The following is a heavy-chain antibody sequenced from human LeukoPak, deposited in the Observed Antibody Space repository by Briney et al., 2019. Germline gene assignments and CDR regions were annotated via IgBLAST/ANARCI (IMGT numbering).Heavy chain of an antibody. J-gene: IGHJ4*02. D-gene: IGHD3-9*01. V-gene: IGHV3-7*03. CDR1: GFTFSNYW. CDR3: ARGGNYDILTGYIFDY. CDR2: IKHDGRDK. Sequence: GGSLRLSCAASGFTFSNYWMSWVRQAPGKGLEWVANIKHDGRDKHYVDSVKGRFTIARDSAKNSLNLQMNSLRAKDTAVYYCARGGNYDILTGYIFDYWGQGTLVTVSS.